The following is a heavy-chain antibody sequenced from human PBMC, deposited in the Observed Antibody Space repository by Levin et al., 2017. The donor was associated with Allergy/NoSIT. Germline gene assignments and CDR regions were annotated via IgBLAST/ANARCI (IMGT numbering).Heavy chain of an antibody. CDR1: GYTFTSYY. V-gene: IGHV1-46*01. CDR3: LRGMVFRYSAYDTRDRAFDI. D-gene: IGHD5-12*01. CDR2: INPGGGTT. Sequence: ASVKVSCKTSGYTFTSYYIHWVRQAPGQGLEWIGIINPGGGTTTYAQKFQGRVTMTRDMSTTTVYMELSSLISEDTAVYFCLRGMVFRYSAYDTRDRAFDIWGQGTMITVSS. J-gene: IGHJ3*02.